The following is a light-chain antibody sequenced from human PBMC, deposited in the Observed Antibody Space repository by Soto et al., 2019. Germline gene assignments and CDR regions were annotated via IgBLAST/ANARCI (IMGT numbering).Light chain of an antibody. Sequence: QSALTQPASVSGSPGQSITISCAGTSSDIGLYNYVSWYQQHPGEAPKLMISEVSNRPSGVSYRFSGSKSGNTASLTIFGLQAEDEADYYCSSDTSSSTLIFGGGTKLTVL. V-gene: IGLV2-14*01. CDR3: SSDTSSSTLI. J-gene: IGLJ2*01. CDR1: SSDIGLYNY. CDR2: EVS.